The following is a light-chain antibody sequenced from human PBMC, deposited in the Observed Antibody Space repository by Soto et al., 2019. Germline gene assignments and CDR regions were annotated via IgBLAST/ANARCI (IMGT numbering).Light chain of an antibody. CDR3: QQYNDWPPIT. CDR1: QSVGNN. V-gene: IGKV3-15*01. CDR2: YAS. Sequence: EIMMTQSPATLSVSPGERATLSCRASQSVGNNFAWYQQKPGQTPRLLIYYASTRATGIPARFSGSGSGTEFTHTISSLQSEDFALYYCQQYNDWPPITFGQGTRLEIK. J-gene: IGKJ5*01.